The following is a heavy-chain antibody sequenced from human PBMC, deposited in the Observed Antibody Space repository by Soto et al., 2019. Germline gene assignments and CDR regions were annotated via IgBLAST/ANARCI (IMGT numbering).Heavy chain of an antibody. CDR2: IYSGHTT. D-gene: IGHD3-3*01. V-gene: IGHV3-53*01. J-gene: IGHJ4*02. CDR1: GFIVSSNQ. Sequence: EVQLVESGGGLIQPGGSLRLSCVASGFIVSSNQMSWVRQAPGKGLERVSGIYSGHTTYYADSVAGRFTICRDDSKKALYLQMNSLRVEDTDVYYCVRGPSDHKLRLVEWPYGDYWGQGALVTVCS. CDR3: VRGPSDHKLRLVEWPYGDY.